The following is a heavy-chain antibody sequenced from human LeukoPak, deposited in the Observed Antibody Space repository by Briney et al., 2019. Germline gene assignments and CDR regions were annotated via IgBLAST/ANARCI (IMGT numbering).Heavy chain of an antibody. D-gene: IGHD3-22*01. CDR3: ASAYYYDSTRGVNFDY. CDR1: GFTFSSYG. CDR2: IWYDGSNK. V-gene: IGHV3-33*01. J-gene: IGHJ4*02. Sequence: QPGGSLRLSCAASGFTFSSYGMHWVRQAPGKGLEWVAVIWYDGSNKYYADSVKGRFTISRDNSKNTLYLQMNSLRAEDTAVYYCASAYYYDSTRGVNFDYWGQGTLVTVSS.